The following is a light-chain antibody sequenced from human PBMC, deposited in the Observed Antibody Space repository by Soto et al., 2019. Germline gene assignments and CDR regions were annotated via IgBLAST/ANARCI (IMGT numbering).Light chain of an antibody. CDR1: QGITGW. J-gene: IGKJ1*01. V-gene: IGKV1-5*01. CDR2: DAS. Sequence: DIQLTQSPSTLSASVGDRVTITCRASQGITGWLAWYQQKPGKAPKLLIFDASTLESGVPPRLTGSGSGTEFTLSISNLQPDDFATYYCQQYQRYWTFGHGTKVEVK. CDR3: QQYQRYWT.